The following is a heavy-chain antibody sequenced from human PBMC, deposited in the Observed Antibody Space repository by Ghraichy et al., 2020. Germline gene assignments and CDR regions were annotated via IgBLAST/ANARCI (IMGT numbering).Heavy chain of an antibody. CDR3: ATEYLITIFGVVIIPPYFDY. CDR1: GYTLTELS. V-gene: IGHV1-24*01. J-gene: IGHJ4*02. D-gene: IGHD3-3*01. Sequence: ASVKVSCKVSGYTLTELSMHWVRQAPGKGLEWMGGFDPEDGETIYAQKFQGRVTMTEDTSTDTAYMELSSLRSEDTAVYYCATEYLITIFGVVIIPPYFDYWGQGTLVTVSS. CDR2: FDPEDGET.